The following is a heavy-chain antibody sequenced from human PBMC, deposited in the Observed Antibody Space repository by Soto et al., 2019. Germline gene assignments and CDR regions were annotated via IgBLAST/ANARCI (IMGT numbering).Heavy chain of an antibody. CDR2: IHHSGST. J-gene: IGHJ5*02. CDR1: GDSISSSNW. V-gene: IGHV4-4*02. Sequence: QVQLQESGPGLVKPSGTLSHTCAVSGDSISSSNWWNWVRQSPGKGLEWIGEIHHSGSTNYNPSLKSRVTISVDKSKNQFSLKLNSVTAADTAVYYCARARQYCSSTSCYLDPWGQGTLVTVSS. CDR3: ARARQYCSSTSCYLDP. D-gene: IGHD2-2*01.